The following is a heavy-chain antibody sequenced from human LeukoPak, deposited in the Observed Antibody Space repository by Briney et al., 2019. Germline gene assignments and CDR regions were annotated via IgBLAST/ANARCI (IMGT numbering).Heavy chain of an antibody. CDR2: ISCSGSTI. CDR1: GFTFSSYE. J-gene: IGHJ4*02. CDR3: ARDGYYGSGSYDY. D-gene: IGHD3-10*01. V-gene: IGHV3-48*03. Sequence: GGSLGLSCAASGFTFSSYEMNWVRQAPGKGLVWVSYISCSGSTIYYAESVKGRFTISRDNAKNSLYLQMNSLRAEDTAVYYCARDGYYGSGSYDYWGQGILVTVSS.